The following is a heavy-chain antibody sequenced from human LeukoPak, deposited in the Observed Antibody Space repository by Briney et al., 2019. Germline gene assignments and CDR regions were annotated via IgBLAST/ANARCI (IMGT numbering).Heavy chain of an antibody. CDR1: GFTFSSHS. Sequence: GGSLRLSCAASGFTFSSHSMNWVRQASGKGLEWVSYISSSSSTIYYADSVKGRFSISRDNAKNSLYLQMSNLRAEDTTVYFCARGGGLDVWGQGATVTVSS. CDR2: ISSSSSTI. D-gene: IGHD3-16*01. V-gene: IGHV3-48*04. J-gene: IGHJ6*02. CDR3: ARGGGLDV.